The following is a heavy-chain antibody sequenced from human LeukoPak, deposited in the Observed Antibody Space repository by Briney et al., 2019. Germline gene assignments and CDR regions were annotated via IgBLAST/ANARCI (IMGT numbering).Heavy chain of an antibody. V-gene: IGHV5-51*01. D-gene: IGHD6-6*01. CDR3: ARQEYSSSSHFDY. J-gene: IGHJ4*02. CDR2: IYPGDSDT. CDR1: GYSFTSYW. Sequence: GESLKISCQGSGYSFTSYWIGWVRQMPGKGLEWMGIIYPGDSDTRYSPSFQGQVTISADKSISTAYLQWSSLKASDTAMYYCARQEYSSSSHFDYWGQGTLVTVSS.